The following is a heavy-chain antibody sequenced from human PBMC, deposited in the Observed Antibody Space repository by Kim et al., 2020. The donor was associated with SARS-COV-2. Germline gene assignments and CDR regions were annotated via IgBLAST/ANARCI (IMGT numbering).Heavy chain of an antibody. CDR1: GSTFGNYG. CDR3: ARSGGMATRHYGMDV. CDR2: ILYDGENK. V-gene: IGHV3-33*03. D-gene: IGHD5-12*01. J-gene: IGHJ6*02. Sequence: GGSLRLSCAASGSTFGNYGMHWVRQAPGKGLEWVGVILYDGENKNYAASVKGRFTISRDNSKTTLYLEMNSVRAEDTAVYYCARSGGMATRHYGMDVWGQGATVTVSS.